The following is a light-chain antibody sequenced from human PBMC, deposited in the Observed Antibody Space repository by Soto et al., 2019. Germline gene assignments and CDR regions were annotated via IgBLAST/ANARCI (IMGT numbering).Light chain of an antibody. V-gene: IGKV1-5*01. CDR3: QYYSSYSPT. J-gene: IGKJ3*01. Sequence: DIQMTQSPSTLSASVGDRVTITCRASQSISSWLAWYQQKSGKAPQLLIHDASSLESGVPSRFSGSGSGTEFTLTITSLQPDDFATYYCQYYSSYSPTFGPGTTVDIK. CDR1: QSISSW. CDR2: DAS.